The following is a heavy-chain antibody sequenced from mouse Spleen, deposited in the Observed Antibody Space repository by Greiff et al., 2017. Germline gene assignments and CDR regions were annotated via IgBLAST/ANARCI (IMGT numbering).Heavy chain of an antibody. CDR3: ARVRNWVDY. D-gene: IGHD4-1*01. Sequence: EVQLVESEGGLVQPGSSMKLSCTASGFTFSDYYMAWVRQVPEKGLEWVANINYDGSSTYYLDSLKSRFIISRDNAKNILYLQMSSLKSEDTATYYCARVRNWVDYWGQGTTLTVSS. V-gene: IGHV5-16*01. CDR1: GFTFSDYY. CDR2: INYDGSST. J-gene: IGHJ2*01.